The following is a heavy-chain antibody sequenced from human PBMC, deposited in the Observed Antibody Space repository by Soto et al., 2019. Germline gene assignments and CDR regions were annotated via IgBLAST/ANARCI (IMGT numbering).Heavy chain of an antibody. V-gene: IGHV4-31*03. CDR2: IFYNGST. Sequence: QVQLQESGPGLVKPSQTLSLTCTVSGDSISSGHYFWSWIRQLPGKGLEWLGNIFYNGSTYYNPSLTSRITISLDTSTRQFSLKVGSVTAADTAVYFCARDRDFDLWGCGTLVTVSS. CDR1: GDSISSGHYF. J-gene: IGHJ2*01. CDR3: ARDRDFDL.